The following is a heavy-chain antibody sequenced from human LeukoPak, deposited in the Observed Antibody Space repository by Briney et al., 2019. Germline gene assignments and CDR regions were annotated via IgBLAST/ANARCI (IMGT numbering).Heavy chain of an antibody. CDR3: CMIRTHTDP. CDR1: RNIFTDFY. CDR2: INPNGGGT. J-gene: IGHJ5*02. V-gene: IGHV1-2*02. Sequence: ASVKVSCKASRNIFTDFYMHWVRQAPGQGLEWMGWINPNGGGTNYAQKFQGRVTMTRDTSISTAYMELSSLTSDDTAVYYCCMIRTHTDPRGQGTLVTVSS. D-gene: IGHD3-22*01.